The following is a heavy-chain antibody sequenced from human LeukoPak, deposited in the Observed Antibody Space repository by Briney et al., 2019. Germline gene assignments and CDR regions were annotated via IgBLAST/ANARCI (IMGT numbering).Heavy chain of an antibody. J-gene: IGHJ4*02. Sequence: PGGSLRLSCAVSGFTFSAYAMAWVRQAPGKGLEWVSSIGGSGDTTYYADSVKGRFTTSRDTSKNTLYLQMNSLTAEDAAVYYCAKCSSGSYYSSGDYWGQGTLVTVSS. V-gene: IGHV3-23*01. CDR2: IGGSGDTT. CDR1: GFTFSAYA. D-gene: IGHD2-15*01. CDR3: AKCSSGSYYSSGDY.